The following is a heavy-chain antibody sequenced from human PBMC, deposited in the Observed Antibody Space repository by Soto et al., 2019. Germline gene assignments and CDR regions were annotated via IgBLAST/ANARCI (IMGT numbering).Heavy chain of an antibody. CDR2: IYYSGST. Sequence: LCGGSISSGGYYWSWIRQHPGKGLEWIGYIYYSGSTYYNPSLKSRVTISVDTSKNQVSLKLSSVTAADTAVYYCARDRVRGEIGFDPWGQGTLVTVSS. V-gene: IGHV4-31*02. D-gene: IGHD3-10*01. CDR1: GGSISSGGYY. J-gene: IGHJ5*02. CDR3: ARDRVRGEIGFDP.